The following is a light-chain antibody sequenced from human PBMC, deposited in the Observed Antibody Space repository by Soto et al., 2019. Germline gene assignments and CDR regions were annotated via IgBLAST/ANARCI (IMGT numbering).Light chain of an antibody. V-gene: IGLV2-14*01. J-gene: IGLJ2*01. Sequence: QSVLTQPASVSGSPGQSITISCTGTSSDVGGYNYVSWYQQHPGKAPKLMIYDVGNRPSGVSNRFSGSKSGNTASLTISGLQAEDEADYYCNSYTSSSPLFGGGTKVTVL. CDR1: SSDVGGYNY. CDR3: NSYTSSSPL. CDR2: DVG.